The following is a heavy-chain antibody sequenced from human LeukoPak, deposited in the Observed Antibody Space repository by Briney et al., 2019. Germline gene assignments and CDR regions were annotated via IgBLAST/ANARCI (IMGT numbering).Heavy chain of an antibody. CDR2: IIPILGIA. D-gene: IGHD3-16*01. Sequence: SVKVSCKASGGTFSSYTISWARQAPGQGLEWMGGIIPILGIANYAQKFQGRVTITADKSTSTAYMELSSLRSEDTAVYYCATLMGDTWLDYWGQGTLVTVSS. CDR3: ATLMGDTWLDY. CDR1: GGTFSSYT. J-gene: IGHJ4*02. V-gene: IGHV1-69*10.